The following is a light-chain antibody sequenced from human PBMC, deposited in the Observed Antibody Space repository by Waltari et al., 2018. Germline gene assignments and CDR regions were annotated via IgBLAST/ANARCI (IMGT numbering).Light chain of an antibody. CDR1: SSNIGSNH. CDR2: SNN. CDR3: AAWDDSLPGYV. Sequence: QSVLTQPPSASGTPGQRVTISCSGSSSNIGSNHVNWYQQLPGTAPKPPIYSNNQRPSGVPDRFSGSKSGTSASLAISGLQSEDEADYYCAAWDDSLPGYVFGTGTKVTVL. J-gene: IGLJ1*01. V-gene: IGLV1-44*01.